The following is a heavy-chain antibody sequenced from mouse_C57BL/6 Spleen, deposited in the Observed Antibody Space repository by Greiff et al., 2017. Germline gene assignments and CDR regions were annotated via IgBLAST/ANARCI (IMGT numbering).Heavy chain of an antibody. D-gene: IGHD1-1*01. CDR1: GYTFTSYW. CDR2: IYPSDSET. V-gene: IGHV1-61*01. J-gene: IGHJ1*03. CDR3: AIYGSSYDWYFDV. Sequence: QVQLQQPGAELVRPGSSVKLSCKASGYTFTSYWMDWVKQRPGQGLEWIGNIYPSDSETHYNHKFKDKATLTVDKSSSTAYMQLSSLTSEDSAVDYCAIYGSSYDWYFDVWGTGTTVTVSS.